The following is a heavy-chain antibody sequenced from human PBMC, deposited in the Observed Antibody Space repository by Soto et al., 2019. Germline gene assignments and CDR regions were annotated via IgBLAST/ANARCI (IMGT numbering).Heavy chain of an antibody. Sequence: PGGPLRLSCAASGFTFRSYGMHWVRQAPGKGLEWVAVISYDGSNKYYSDSVKGRFTISRDNSKNTLYLHMNSLRAENTAVYSPEKASEWFGFPGLPFVIGMEAWGQGPTVTVS. D-gene: IGHD3-10*01. CDR3: EKASEWFGFPGLPFVIGMEA. CDR2: ISYDGSNK. CDR1: GFTFRSYG. V-gene: IGHV3-30*18. J-gene: IGHJ6*02.